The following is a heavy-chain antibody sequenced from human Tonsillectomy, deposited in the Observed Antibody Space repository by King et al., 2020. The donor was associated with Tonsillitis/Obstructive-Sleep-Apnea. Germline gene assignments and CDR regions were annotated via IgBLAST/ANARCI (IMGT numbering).Heavy chain of an antibody. CDR2: IKEDGSVK. CDR1: GFTFNTYW. CDR3: ASGSGTPSGLFFDS. J-gene: IGHJ5*01. V-gene: IGHV3-7*03. Sequence: VQLVESGGGSVQPGGSLRLSCAASGFTFNTYWMSWVRQAPGKGLEWVANIKEDGSVKYYADSVRGRFTGSRDNARNSLYLQINNLRAEDTAVYYCASGSGTPSGLFFDSRGQGTLSTVSS. D-gene: IGHD1/OR15-1a*01.